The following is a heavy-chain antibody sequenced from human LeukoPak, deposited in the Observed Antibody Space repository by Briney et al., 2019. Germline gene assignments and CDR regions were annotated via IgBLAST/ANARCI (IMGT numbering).Heavy chain of an antibody. D-gene: IGHD3-3*01. CDR3: ARGPFLDVRYYDFWRGHYYYMDV. V-gene: IGHV4-38-2*01. J-gene: IGHJ6*03. CDR2: IYHSGST. CDR1: GYSISSGYY. Sequence: SETLSLTCAVSGYSISSGYYWGWIRQPPGKGLEWIGSIYHSGSTYYNPSLKSRVTISVDTSKNQFSLKLSSVTAADTAVYYCARGPFLDVRYYDFWRGHYYYMDVWGKGTTVTVSS.